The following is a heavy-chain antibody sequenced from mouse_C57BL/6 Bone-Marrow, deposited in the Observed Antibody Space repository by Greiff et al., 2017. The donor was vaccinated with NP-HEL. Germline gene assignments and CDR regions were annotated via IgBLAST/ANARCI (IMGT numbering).Heavy chain of an antibody. V-gene: IGHV4-1*01. Sequence: DVKLVESGGGLVQPGGSLKLSCAASGIDFSRYWMSWVRRAPGKGLEWIGEINPDSSTINYAPSLKDKFIISRDNAKNTLYLQMSKVRSEDTALYYCARPMYYYGSSYWYFDVWGTGTTVTVSS. CDR3: ARPMYYYGSSYWYFDV. CDR2: INPDSSTI. CDR1: GIDFSRYW. D-gene: IGHD1-1*01. J-gene: IGHJ1*03.